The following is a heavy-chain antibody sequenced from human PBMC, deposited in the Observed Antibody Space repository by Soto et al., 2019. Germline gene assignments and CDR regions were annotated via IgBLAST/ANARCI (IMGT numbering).Heavy chain of an antibody. V-gene: IGHV1-24*01. CDR2: FDPEDGET. CDR1: GYTLTELS. Sequence: ASVKVSCKVSGYTLTELSMHWVRQAPGKGLEWMGGFDPEDGETIYAQKFQGRVTMTEDTSTDTAYMELSSLRSEDTAVYYCATDPLGWGRFDYWGQGTLVTVSS. J-gene: IGHJ4*02. D-gene: IGHD1-26*01. CDR3: ATDPLGWGRFDY.